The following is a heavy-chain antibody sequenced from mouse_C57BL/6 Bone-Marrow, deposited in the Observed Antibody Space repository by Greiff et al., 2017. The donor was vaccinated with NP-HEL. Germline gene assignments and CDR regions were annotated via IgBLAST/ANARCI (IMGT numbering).Heavy chain of an antibody. CDR2: ISYDGSN. J-gene: IGHJ1*03. D-gene: IGHD1-1*01. Sequence: EVKLQESGPGLVKPSQSLSLTCSVTGYSITSGYYWNWIRQFPGNKLEWMGYISYDGSNNYNQSLKNRISITRDTSKNQFFLKLNSVTTEDAATYYCAREITTVGSWYFDVWGTGTTVTVSS. CDR1: GYSITSGYY. CDR3: AREITTVGSWYFDV. V-gene: IGHV3-6*01.